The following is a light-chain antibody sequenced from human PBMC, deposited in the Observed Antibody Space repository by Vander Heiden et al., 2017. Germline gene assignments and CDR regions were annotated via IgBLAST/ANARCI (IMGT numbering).Light chain of an antibody. CDR2: GAS. V-gene: IGKV3-20*01. CDR3: QQYGSSPYT. CDR1: QSVSSTY. J-gene: IGKJ2*01. Sequence: IVLTQSPGTLSLSPGERAPLSCRASQSVSSTYLAWYQQKPGQAPRLLIHGASSRATGFPDRFSGSGSGTDFTLTISRLEPEDFAVYYCQQYGSSPYTFGQGTKLEIK.